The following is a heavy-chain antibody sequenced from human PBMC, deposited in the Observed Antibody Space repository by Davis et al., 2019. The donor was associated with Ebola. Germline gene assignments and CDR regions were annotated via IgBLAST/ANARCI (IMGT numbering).Heavy chain of an antibody. CDR3: ARHVGTGGFDP. J-gene: IGHJ5*02. CDR1: GGSMSSGDYY. D-gene: IGHD5-18*01. CDR2: IYYSGST. V-gene: IGHV4-61*08. Sequence: PSETLSLTCTVSGGSMSSGDYYWSWIRQPPGKGLEWIGYIYYSGSTNYNPSLKSRVTISVDTSKNQFSLKLSSVTAADTAVYYCARHVGTGGFDPWGQGTLVTVSS.